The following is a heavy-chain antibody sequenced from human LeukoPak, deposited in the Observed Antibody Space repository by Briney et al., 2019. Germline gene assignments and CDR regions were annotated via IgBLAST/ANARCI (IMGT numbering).Heavy chain of an antibody. CDR2: IYNNAST. J-gene: IGHJ4*02. V-gene: IGHV4-59*01. D-gene: IGHD5-24*01. CDR1: GGSISRYY. CDR3: AREGRDGYNEY. Sequence: ETLSLTCSVSGGSISRYYWSWVRQPPGKGLEWIGYIYNNASTSYSPSLKSRPFMSVDTSTNKVSLKLRSVTEADTAIYYCAREGRDGYNEYWGQGTLVIVSS.